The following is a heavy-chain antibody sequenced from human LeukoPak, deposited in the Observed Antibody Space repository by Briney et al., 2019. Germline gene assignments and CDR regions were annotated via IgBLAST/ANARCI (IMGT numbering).Heavy chain of an antibody. CDR2: ISSSSSYI. Sequence: GGSLRLSCAGSGSTFSSYSMNWVRQAPGKGLEWVSSISSSSSYIYYADSVKGRFTISRDNAKKSLYLQMNSLRAEDTAVYYCARADWDTAMIDYWGQGTVVTVSS. CDR3: ARADWDTAMIDY. V-gene: IGHV3-21*01. CDR1: GSTFSSYS. D-gene: IGHD5-18*01. J-gene: IGHJ4*02.